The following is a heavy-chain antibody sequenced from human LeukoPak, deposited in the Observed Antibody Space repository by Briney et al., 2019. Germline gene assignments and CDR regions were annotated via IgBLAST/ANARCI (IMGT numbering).Heavy chain of an antibody. V-gene: IGHV3-30-3*01. CDR2: ISYDGTNK. CDR1: GFTFSTYA. Sequence: GGALRLSCTASGFTFSTYAMHWVRQAPGKGLEWVAVISYDGTNKYYADSMKGRFTISRDNSKNTLYLQMNSLRAEDTAVYYCPRALDEGARFDYWGQGTLVTVSS. CDR3: PRALDEGARFDY. J-gene: IGHJ4*02.